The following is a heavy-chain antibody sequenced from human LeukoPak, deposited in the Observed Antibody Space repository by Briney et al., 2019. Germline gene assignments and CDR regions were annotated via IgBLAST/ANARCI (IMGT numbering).Heavy chain of an antibody. CDR2: IYDSGNE. J-gene: IGHJ6*03. CDR3: ARQISDYYYYYMDV. Sequence: PSETLSLTCTVSGGSISTSAFYWGWIRQPPGKGLEWIGSIYDSGNEFCNPSLKSRVTISADTSKNQFSLKLSSVTAADTAMYYCARQISDYYYYYMDVWGEGITVTVSS. V-gene: IGHV4-39*01. CDR1: GGSISTSAFY. D-gene: IGHD2/OR15-2a*01.